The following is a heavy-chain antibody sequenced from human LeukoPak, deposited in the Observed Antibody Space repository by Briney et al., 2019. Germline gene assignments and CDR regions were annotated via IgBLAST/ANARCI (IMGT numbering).Heavy chain of an antibody. J-gene: IGHJ6*03. V-gene: IGHV1-18*04. D-gene: IGHD2-15*01. CDR3: ARDGYCSGGSCYSHYYYYMDV. CDR1: GYTLTSYY. CDR2: ISAYNGNT. Sequence: ASVKVSCKASGYTLTSYYMHWVRQAPGQGREWMGWISAYNGNTNYAQNLQGRVTMTTDTSTSRAYMELRRLRSDDTAVYYCARDGYCSGGSCYSHYYYYMDVWGKGTTVTISS.